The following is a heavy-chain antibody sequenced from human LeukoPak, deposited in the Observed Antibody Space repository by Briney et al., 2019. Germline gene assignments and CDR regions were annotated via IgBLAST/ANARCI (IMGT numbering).Heavy chain of an antibody. Sequence: SETLSLTCTVSGGCLSSYYWSWIRQPPGKGLEWIGYIYYSGSTNYNPSLKSRVTISVDTSKNQFSLKLSSVTAADTAVYYCARVGAMAYFDYWGQGTLVTVSS. CDR1: GGCLSSYY. V-gene: IGHV4-59*01. CDR3: ARVGAMAYFDY. J-gene: IGHJ4*02. CDR2: IYYSGST. D-gene: IGHD5-18*01.